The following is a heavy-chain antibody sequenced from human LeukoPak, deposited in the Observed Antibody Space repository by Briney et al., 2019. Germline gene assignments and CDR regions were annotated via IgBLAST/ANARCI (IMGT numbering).Heavy chain of an antibody. V-gene: IGHV4-61*02. J-gene: IGHJ4*02. Sequence: SETLSLTCTVSGGSISSGSYYWSWIRQPAGKGLEWIGRIYTSGSTNYNPSLKSRVTISVDTSKNQFSLELSSVTAADTAVYYCAREGYASGDYWGQGTLVTVSS. D-gene: IGHD2-8*01. CDR3: AREGYASGDY. CDR1: GGSISSGSYY. CDR2: IYTSGST.